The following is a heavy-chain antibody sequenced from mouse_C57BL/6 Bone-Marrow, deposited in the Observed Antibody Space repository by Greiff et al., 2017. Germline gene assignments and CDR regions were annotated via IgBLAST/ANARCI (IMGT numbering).Heavy chain of an antibody. Sequence: EVQLVESGPELVKPGASVKIPCKVSGYSFTGYYMNWVKQSPEKSLEWIGKFNPSTGGTTSNKKLKAKATLLVDKPSSTAYMQLKSLTSEDSAVYYCARKDYGSNYYARDYWGQGTSVTVPS. V-gene: IGHV1-42*01. CDR1: GYSFTGYY. CDR3: ARKDYGSNYYARDY. J-gene: IGHJ4*01. D-gene: IGHD1-1*01. CDR2: FNPSTGGT.